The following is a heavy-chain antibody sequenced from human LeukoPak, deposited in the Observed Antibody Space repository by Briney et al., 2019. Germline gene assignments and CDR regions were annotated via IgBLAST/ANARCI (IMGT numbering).Heavy chain of an antibody. Sequence: PGGSLRLSCAASGFTFSSYGMHWVRQAPGKGLEWVALIRYDGSKKYYADSVEGRFTISRDNSTNTLYLQMNSLRAEDTAVYYCAKVFDNLDYWGQGTLVTVSS. CDR2: IRYDGSKK. J-gene: IGHJ4*02. V-gene: IGHV3-30*02. CDR1: GFTFSSYG. CDR3: AKVFDNLDY. D-gene: IGHD3-10*02.